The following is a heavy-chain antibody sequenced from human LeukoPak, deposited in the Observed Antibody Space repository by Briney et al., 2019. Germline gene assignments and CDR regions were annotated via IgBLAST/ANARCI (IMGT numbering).Heavy chain of an antibody. CDR2: ISGSGGST. D-gene: IGHD5-24*01. J-gene: IGHJ1*01. CDR1: GFTFSSYA. Sequence: PGGSLRLSCAASGFTFSSYAMSWVRQAPGKGLEWVSAISGSGGSTYYADSVKGRFTISRDNAKNSLYLQMNSLRAEDTAVYYCASPMTTILAEYFQHWGQGTLATVSS. V-gene: IGHV3-23*01. CDR3: ASPMTTILAEYFQH.